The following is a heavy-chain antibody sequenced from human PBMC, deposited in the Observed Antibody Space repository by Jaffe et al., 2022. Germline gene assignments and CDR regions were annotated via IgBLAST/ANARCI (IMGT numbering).Heavy chain of an antibody. CDR1: GFTFSSYA. V-gene: IGHV3-23*01. CDR3: AKDQPVLLWFTPMGAFDI. Sequence: EVQLLESGGGLVQPGGSLRLSCAASGFTFSSYAMSWVRQAPGKGLEWVSAISGSGGSTYYADSVKGRFTISRDNSKNTLYLQMNSLRAEDTAVYYCAKDQPVLLWFTPMGAFDIWGQGTMVTVSS. CDR2: ISGSGGST. J-gene: IGHJ3*02. D-gene: IGHD3-10*01.